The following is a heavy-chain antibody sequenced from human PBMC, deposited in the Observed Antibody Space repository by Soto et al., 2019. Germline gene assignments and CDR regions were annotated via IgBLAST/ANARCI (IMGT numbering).Heavy chain of an antibody. Sequence: PGGSLRLSCAASGVTFCSYDMHWVRQATGKGLEWVSAIGTAGDTYYPGSVKGRFTISRENAKNSLYLQMNSLRAGDTAVYYCARAYYDFWSGYYPYYYYYGMDVWGQGTTVTVSS. CDR3: ARAYYDFWSGYYPYYYYYGMDV. V-gene: IGHV3-13*01. CDR2: IGTAGDT. D-gene: IGHD3-3*01. J-gene: IGHJ6*02. CDR1: GVTFCSYD.